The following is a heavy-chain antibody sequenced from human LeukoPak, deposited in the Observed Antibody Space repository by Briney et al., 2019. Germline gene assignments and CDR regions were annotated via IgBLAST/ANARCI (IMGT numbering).Heavy chain of an antibody. CDR2: ISRNSIYT. J-gene: IGHJ6*03. CDR1: GFTFSNYS. V-gene: IGHV3-21*01. CDR3: ARTSQITMVRGVIRTNYYYYYMDV. D-gene: IGHD3-10*01. Sequence: GGSLRLSCAASGFTFSNYSMNWVRQAPGKGLEWVSSISRNSIYTYYADSLKGRFTISRDNAKNSLYLQMNSLRAEDTAVYYCARTSQITMVRGVIRTNYYYYYMDVWGKGTTVTVSS.